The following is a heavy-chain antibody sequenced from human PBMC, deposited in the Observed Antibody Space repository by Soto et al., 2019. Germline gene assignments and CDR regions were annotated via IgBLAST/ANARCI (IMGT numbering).Heavy chain of an antibody. D-gene: IGHD5-18*01. V-gene: IGHV1-2*02. CDR2: INPNSGGT. CDR3: ARVPWIDTAMVHFDY. J-gene: IGHJ4*02. Sequence: ASVKVSCKASGYTFTGYYMHWVRQAPGQGLEWMGWINPNSGGTNYAQKFQGRVTMTRDTSISTAYMELSRLRSDDTAVYYCARVPWIDTAMVHFDYWGQGTLVTVSS. CDR1: GYTFTGYY.